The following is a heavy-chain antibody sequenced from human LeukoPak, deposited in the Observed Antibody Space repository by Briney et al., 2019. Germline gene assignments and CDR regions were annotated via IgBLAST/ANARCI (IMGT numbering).Heavy chain of an antibody. CDR3: TRMAWRSRPFDY. J-gene: IGHJ4*02. CDR2: IKQDGSEK. Sequence: PGGSLRLSCAASGFTFSSYAMSWVRQAPGKGLEWVANIKQDGSEKFYVDSVKGRFTISRDSARNSVYLQMNSLRVEDTAVYYCTRMAWRSRPFDYWGQGTLVTVSS. D-gene: IGHD2-2*01. CDR1: GFTFSSYA. V-gene: IGHV3-7*01.